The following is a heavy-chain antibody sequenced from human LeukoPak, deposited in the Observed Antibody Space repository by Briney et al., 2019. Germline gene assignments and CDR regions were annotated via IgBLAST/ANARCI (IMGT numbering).Heavy chain of an antibody. Sequence: SETLSLTCAVYGGSFSGYYWSWIRQPPGKGLERIGEINHSGSTNYNPSLKSRVTISVDTSKNQFSLKLSSVTAADTAVYYCARDEDGAYGSGSYLSWGQGPLVTVPS. D-gene: IGHD3-10*01. CDR2: INHSGST. J-gene: IGHJ5*02. V-gene: IGHV4-34*01. CDR3: ARDEDGAYGSGSYLS. CDR1: GGSFSGYY.